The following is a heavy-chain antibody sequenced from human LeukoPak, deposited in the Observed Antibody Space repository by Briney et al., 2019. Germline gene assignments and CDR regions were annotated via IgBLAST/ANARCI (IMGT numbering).Heavy chain of an antibody. V-gene: IGHV4-34*01. J-gene: IGHJ5*02. Sequence: PSETLSLTCAVYGGSFSGYYWSRIRQPPGKGLEWIGEINHSGSTNYNPSLKSRVTISVDTSKNQFSLKLSSVTAADTAVYYCARGLYYDFWSGYFQNWFDPWGQGTLVTVSS. CDR3: ARGLYYDFWSGYFQNWFDP. CDR1: GGSFSGYY. CDR2: INHSGST. D-gene: IGHD3-3*01.